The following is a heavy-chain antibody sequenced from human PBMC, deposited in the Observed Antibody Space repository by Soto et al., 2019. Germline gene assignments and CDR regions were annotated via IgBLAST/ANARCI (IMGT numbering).Heavy chain of an antibody. D-gene: IGHD3-3*01. CDR2: INHSGGT. J-gene: IGHJ5*02. Sequence: SETLSLTCAVYGGSFSDYYWSWIRQPPGKGLEWIGEINHSGGTNSNPSLKSRVTISVDTSKNYFSLKLTSVTAADTAVYYCARGGVNIFGILNNWFDPWGQGTLVTVSS. CDR1: GGSFSDYY. CDR3: ARGGVNIFGILNNWFDP. V-gene: IGHV4-34*01.